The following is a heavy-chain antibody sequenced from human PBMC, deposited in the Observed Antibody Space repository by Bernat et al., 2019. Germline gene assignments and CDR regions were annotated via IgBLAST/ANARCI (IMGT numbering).Heavy chain of an antibody. D-gene: IGHD6-13*01. CDR3: TTGSSWFP. V-gene: IGHV3-73*01. CDR2: IRSKANSYAT. CDR1: GFAFSGSA. Sequence: EVQLMESGGGLVQPGGSLKLSCAASGFAFSGSAMHWVRQASGKGLEWVGRIRSKANSYATAYAASVKGRFTISRDDSKNTAYLQMNSLKTEDTAVCYCTTGSSWFPWGQGTLVTVSS. J-gene: IGHJ5*02.